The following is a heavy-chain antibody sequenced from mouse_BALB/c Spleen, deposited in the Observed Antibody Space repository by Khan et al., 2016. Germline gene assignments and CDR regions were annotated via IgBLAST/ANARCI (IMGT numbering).Heavy chain of an antibody. CDR2: LRLKSDNYAT. Sequence: EVKLEESGGGVVQPGGSIKLSCVASGFAFSSYWMSWVRQSPEKGLEWDAELRLKSDNYATHYAESVKGKFTISRDDSKSRLYLQMNSLGAEDSVISHCSWGNLAYWGQGTTLTVSS. CDR3: SWGNLAY. V-gene: IGHV6-3*02. J-gene: IGHJ2*01. CDR1: GFAFSSYW. D-gene: IGHD2-1*01.